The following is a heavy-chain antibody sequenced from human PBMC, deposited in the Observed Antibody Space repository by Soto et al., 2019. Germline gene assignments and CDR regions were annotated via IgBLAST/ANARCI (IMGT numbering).Heavy chain of an antibody. Sequence: EVQLVESGGGLVKPGGSLRLSCAASGFTFSSYSMNWVRQAPGKGLEWVSSISSSSSYIYYADSVKGRFTISRDNAKNSLYLQMNSLGAEDTAVYYCARDESRDYSSREDWYFDLWGRGTLVTVSS. CDR2: ISSSSSYI. V-gene: IGHV3-21*01. D-gene: IGHD6-13*01. CDR1: GFTFSSYS. CDR3: ARDESRDYSSREDWYFDL. J-gene: IGHJ2*01.